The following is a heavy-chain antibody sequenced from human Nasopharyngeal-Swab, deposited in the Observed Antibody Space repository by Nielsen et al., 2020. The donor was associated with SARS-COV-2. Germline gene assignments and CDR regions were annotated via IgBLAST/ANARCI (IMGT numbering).Heavy chain of an antibody. CDR2: MNPNSGNT. J-gene: IGHJ6*03. D-gene: IGHD3-22*01. V-gene: IGHV1-8*01. CDR3: ARGPYYYDSSGYRAYYYYMDV. Sequence: WVRQARGQGLEWMGWMNPNSGNTGYAQKFQGRVTMTRNTSISTAYMELSSLRSEDTAVYYCARGPYYYDSSGYRAYYYYMDVWGKGTTVTVSS.